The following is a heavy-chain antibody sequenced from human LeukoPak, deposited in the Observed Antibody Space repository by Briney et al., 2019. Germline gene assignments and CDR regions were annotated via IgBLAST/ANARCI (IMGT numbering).Heavy chain of an antibody. CDR2: FDPEDGET. CDR1: EYTLTELS. CDR3: AAGATASWGVADAFDI. J-gene: IGHJ3*02. V-gene: IGHV1-24*01. Sequence: ASVKVSCKVSEYTLTELSMHWVRQAPGKGLEWMGGFDPEDGETIYAQKFQGRVTMTEDTSTDTAHMELSSLRSEDTAVYYCAAGATASWGVADAFDIWGQGTMVTVSS. D-gene: IGHD1-26*01.